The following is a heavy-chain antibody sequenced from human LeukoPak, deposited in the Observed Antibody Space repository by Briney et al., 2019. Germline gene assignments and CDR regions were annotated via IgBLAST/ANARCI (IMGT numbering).Heavy chain of an antibody. V-gene: IGHV3-23*01. D-gene: IGHD5-18*01. Sequence: GWTLSLSRAVSGFTLSSYAMSGVPQPPGRGVEWVSAIRGRGGRTYYANTVQGRCTINRVNSTNTLYLQMHSLRADDTAVYYCAEDQRNSYGDDAFDIWGQGTMVTVSS. CDR3: AEDQRNSYGDDAFDI. J-gene: IGHJ3*02. CDR1: GFTLSSYA. CDR2: IRGRGGRT.